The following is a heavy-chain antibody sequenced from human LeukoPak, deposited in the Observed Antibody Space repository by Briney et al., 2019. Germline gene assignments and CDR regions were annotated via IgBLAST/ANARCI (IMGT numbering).Heavy chain of an antibody. Sequence: PGGSLRLSCVASGFTFSSFAMSWVRQAPGKGLEWVSAISDRGDRTWDADSVKGRVTISRDNYKNTLFLQMNSLRAEDTAIYYCAKDSYDSSGSRYDYWGQGTLVTVSS. CDR2: ISDRGDRT. J-gene: IGHJ4*02. D-gene: IGHD3-22*01. CDR3: AKDSYDSSGSRYDY. V-gene: IGHV3-23*01. CDR1: GFTFSSFA.